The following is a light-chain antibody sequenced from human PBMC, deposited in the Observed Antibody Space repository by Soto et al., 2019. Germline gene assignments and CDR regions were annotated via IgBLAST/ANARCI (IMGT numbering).Light chain of an antibody. V-gene: IGKV1-39*01. CDR2: AAY. CDR3: QQSYSTPFVT. Sequence: DIHMTQSRSSLSASVGDIITITCRASQSISSYLNWYQQKPGKAPKLMIYAAYSLQSGVPSRFSGSRSGTDFTLTISSLQPEDFATYYCQQSYSTPFVTCGQGTRLEIK. CDR1: QSISSY. J-gene: IGKJ5*01.